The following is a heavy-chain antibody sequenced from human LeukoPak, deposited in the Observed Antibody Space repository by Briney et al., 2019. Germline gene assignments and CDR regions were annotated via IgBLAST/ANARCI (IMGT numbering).Heavy chain of an antibody. V-gene: IGHV3-74*01. J-gene: IGHJ4*02. CDR2: INSDGSST. D-gene: IGHD4-17*01. CDR1: GFTFSNYW. CDR3: AKGGATVIDY. Sequence: GGSLRLSCAASGFTFSNYWMHWVRQAPGKGLVWVSRINSDGSSTTSADSVKGRFTISRDNAKNTLYLQMNSLRAEDTAVYYCAKGGATVIDYWGQGTLDTVSS.